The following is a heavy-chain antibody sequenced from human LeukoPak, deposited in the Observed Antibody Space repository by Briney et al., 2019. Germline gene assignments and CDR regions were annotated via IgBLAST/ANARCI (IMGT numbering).Heavy chain of an antibody. CDR3: ARGRLKGYYDSSGPDY. D-gene: IGHD3-22*01. Sequence: GGSLRLSCAASGFTFDDYGMSWVRQAPGKGLEWVSGINWNGGSTGYADSVKGRFTISRDNAKNSLYLQMNSLRAEDTALYYCARGRLKGYYDSSGPDYWGQGTLVTVSS. V-gene: IGHV3-20*04. J-gene: IGHJ4*02. CDR1: GFTFDDYG. CDR2: INWNGGST.